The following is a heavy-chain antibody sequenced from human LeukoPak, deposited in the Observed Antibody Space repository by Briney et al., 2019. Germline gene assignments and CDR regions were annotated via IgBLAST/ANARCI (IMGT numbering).Heavy chain of an antibody. J-gene: IGHJ6*03. D-gene: IGHD6-19*01. V-gene: IGHV3-64*01. Sequence: GGSLRLSCAASGFTFSSYAMHWVCQAPGKGLEYVSAISSNGGSTYYANSVKGRFTISRDNSKNTLYLQMGSLRAEDMAVYYCARDPGLDPYYYYYYMDVWGKGTTVTVSS. CDR2: ISSNGGST. CDR3: ARDPGLDPYYYYYYMDV. CDR1: GFTFSSYA.